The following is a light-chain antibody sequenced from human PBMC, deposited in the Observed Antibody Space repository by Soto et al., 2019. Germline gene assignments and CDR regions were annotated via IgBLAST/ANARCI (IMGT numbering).Light chain of an antibody. V-gene: IGKV3-11*01. J-gene: IGKJ5*01. CDR3: QQRSNWIT. Sequence: EIVLTQSPATLSLSPGERATLSCRASQSISVYLAWYQQKPGQAPRLLIYDASNRAAGIPARISGSGSGTDFTLTISSLEPEDFAVYYCQQRSNWITFGQGTRLEIK. CDR1: QSISVY. CDR2: DAS.